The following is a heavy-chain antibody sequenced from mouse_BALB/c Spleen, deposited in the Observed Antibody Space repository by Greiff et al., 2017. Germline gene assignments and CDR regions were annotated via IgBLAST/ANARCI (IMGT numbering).Heavy chain of an antibody. J-gene: IGHJ4*01. D-gene: IGHD2-10*01. V-gene: IGHV6-6*02. CDR3: TRQAYYGNYLYYYAMDY. Sequence: EVHLVESGGGLVQPGGSMKLSCVASGFTFSNYWMNWVRQSPEKGLEWVAEIRLKSNNYATHYAESVKGRFTISRDDSKSSVYLKMNNLRAEDTGIYYCTRQAYYGNYLYYYAMDYWGQGTSVTVSS. CDR1: GFTFSNYW. CDR2: IRLKSNNYAT.